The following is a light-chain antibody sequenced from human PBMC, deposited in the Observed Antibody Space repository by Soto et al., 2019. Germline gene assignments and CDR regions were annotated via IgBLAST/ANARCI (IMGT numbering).Light chain of an antibody. CDR1: QGVSSN. CDR2: GAS. Sequence: DIVMKKSPSTLCRHTGDIVYLSFRASQGVSSNLAWYQQKPGQAPRLLIYGASTRATGIQARFSGSGSGTEFTLTISSLQSEDFAVYYCQQYNNGTRGTFGQVGKVDIK. CDR3: QQYNNGTRGT. J-gene: IGKJ1*01. V-gene: IGKV3-15*01.